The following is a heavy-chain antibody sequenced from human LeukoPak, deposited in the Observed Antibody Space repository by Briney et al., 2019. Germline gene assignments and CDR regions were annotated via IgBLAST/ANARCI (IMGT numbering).Heavy chain of an antibody. J-gene: IGHJ5*02. CDR3: AKDARGWNYCRDWFDP. Sequence: GGSLRLSCAASGFTFSSYGMPWVRQAPGKGLEWVAVIWYDGSNKYYADSVKGRFTISRDNSKNTLYLQMNSLRAEDTAVYYCAKDARGWNYCRDWFDPWGQGTLVTVSS. V-gene: IGHV3-30*02. D-gene: IGHD1-7*01. CDR1: GFTFSSYG. CDR2: IWYDGSNK.